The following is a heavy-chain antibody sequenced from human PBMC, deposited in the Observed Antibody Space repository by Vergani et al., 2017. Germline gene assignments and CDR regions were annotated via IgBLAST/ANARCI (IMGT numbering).Heavy chain of an antibody. D-gene: IGHD6-19*01. V-gene: IGHV4-59*01. Sequence: QVQLQESGPGLVKPSETLSLTCTVSGCSISSYYWSWIRQPPGKGLEWIGYIYYSGSTNYNPSLKSRVTISVDTSKNQFSLKLSSVTAADTAVYYCARDRGIAVAGTGEGFDYWGQGTLVTVSS. J-gene: IGHJ4*02. CDR3: ARDRGIAVAGTGEGFDY. CDR1: GCSISSYY. CDR2: IYYSGST.